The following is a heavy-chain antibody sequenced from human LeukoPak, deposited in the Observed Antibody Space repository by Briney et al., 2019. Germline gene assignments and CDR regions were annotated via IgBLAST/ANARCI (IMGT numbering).Heavy chain of an antibody. CDR2: INHSGST. CDR1: GGSFSGYY. J-gene: IGHJ2*01. Sequence: SETLSLTCAVYGGSFSGYYWSWIRRPPGKGLEWIGEINHSGSTNYNPSLKSRVTISVDTSKNQFSLKLSSVTAADTAVYYCARRRLYHWYFDLWGRGTLVTVSS. CDR3: ARRRLYHWYFDL. V-gene: IGHV4-34*01. D-gene: IGHD3-16*02.